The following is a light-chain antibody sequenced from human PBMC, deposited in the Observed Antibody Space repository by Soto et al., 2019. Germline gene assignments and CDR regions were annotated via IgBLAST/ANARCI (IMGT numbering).Light chain of an antibody. CDR1: ASNIGSQP. CDR3: AAWDDSLDAWL. CDR2: RNT. Sequence: QSVLTQPPSASGTPGQGVTLYCSGSASNIGSQPVSWYQHLPGTAPKLLISRNTERPSGVPDRFSGSKSGTSAALAISGLQSEDEGDYYCAAWDDSLDAWLFGGGTKLTVL. J-gene: IGLJ3*02. V-gene: IGLV1-44*01.